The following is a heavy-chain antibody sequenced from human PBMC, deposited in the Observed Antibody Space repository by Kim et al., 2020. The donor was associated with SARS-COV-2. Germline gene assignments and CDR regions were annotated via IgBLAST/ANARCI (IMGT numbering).Heavy chain of an antibody. CDR1: GGSISSSSYY. CDR3: TGQNVLLWFGELLELGTGPSHFDD. CDR2: IYYSGST. V-gene: IGHV4-39*01. J-gene: IGHJ4*02. D-gene: IGHD3-10*01. Sequence: SETLSLTCTVSGGSISSSSYYWGWIRQPPGKGLEWIGIIYYSGSTYYNPSLKSRVTISVDTSKNQFSLKLSSVTAADTAVYYCTGQNVLLWFGELLELGTGPSHFDDWGQGTLVTVSS.